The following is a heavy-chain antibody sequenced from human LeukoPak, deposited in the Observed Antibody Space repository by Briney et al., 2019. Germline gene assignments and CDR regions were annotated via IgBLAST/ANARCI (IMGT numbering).Heavy chain of an antibody. V-gene: IGHV7-4-1*02. Sequence: ASVKVSCKASGYTFTSYAMNWVRQAPGQGLEWMGWTNTNTGNPTYAQGFTGRFVFSLDTSVSTAYLQISSLKAEDTAVYYCARDLEQWIWSGYPHLGYYYGMDVWGQGTTVTVSS. CDR2: TNTNTGNP. CDR1: GYTFTSYA. J-gene: IGHJ6*02. D-gene: IGHD3-3*01. CDR3: ARDLEQWIWSGYPHLGYYYGMDV.